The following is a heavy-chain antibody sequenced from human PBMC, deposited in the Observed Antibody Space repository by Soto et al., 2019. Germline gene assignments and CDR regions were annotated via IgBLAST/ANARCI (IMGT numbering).Heavy chain of an antibody. J-gene: IGHJ6*02. CDR1: GFTFSSYS. D-gene: IGHD4-17*01. CDR2: ISSSSSYI. CDR3: ARDAPVSGSYGDAISYYYYGMDV. Sequence: LRLSCAASGFTFSSYSMNWVRQAPGKGLEWVSSISSSSSYIYYADSVKGRFTISRDNAKNSLYLQMNSLRAEDTAVYYCARDAPVSGSYGDAISYYYYGMDVWGQGTTVTVSS. V-gene: IGHV3-21*01.